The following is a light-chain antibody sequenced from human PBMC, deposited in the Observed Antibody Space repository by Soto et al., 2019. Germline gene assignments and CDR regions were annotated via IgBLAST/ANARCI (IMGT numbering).Light chain of an antibody. Sequence: ETVMTQSPATLSVSPGERATLSCRASQSVSSDLAWYQQKPGQAPRLLIYDVSNRATGIPARFSGSGSGTDFTLTISSLEPEDFAVYFCQQRSNWPRTFGQGTKVDI. CDR2: DVS. CDR1: QSVSSD. J-gene: IGKJ1*01. V-gene: IGKV3-11*01. CDR3: QQRSNWPRT.